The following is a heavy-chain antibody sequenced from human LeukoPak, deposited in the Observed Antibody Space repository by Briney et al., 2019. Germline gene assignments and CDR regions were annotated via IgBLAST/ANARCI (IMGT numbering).Heavy chain of an antibody. CDR3: AKSNRYCDSASCYEAFDI. Sequence: SETLSLTCTVSGASISIYSWSWIRQPPEQALEWNGYIYYSGSPNYNPSLKSRVTMSVDASKNQFSLKVSSVTAADTAVYYCAKSNRYCDSASCYEAFDIWGQGTMVTVSS. V-gene: IGHV4-59*01. CDR1: GASISIYS. J-gene: IGHJ3*02. D-gene: IGHD2-2*01. CDR2: IYYSGSP.